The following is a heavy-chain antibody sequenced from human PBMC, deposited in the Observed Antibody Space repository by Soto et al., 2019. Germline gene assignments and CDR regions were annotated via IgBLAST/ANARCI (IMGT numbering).Heavy chain of an antibody. V-gene: IGHV2-70*01. CDR3: ARIQTLSSGYSIARDAFDI. CDR1: GFSLSTSGMC. CDR2: IDWDDDK. J-gene: IGHJ3*02. D-gene: IGHD3-22*01. Sequence: SGPTLVNPTQTLTLTCTFSGFSLSTSGMCVSWIRQPPGKALEWLALIDWDDDKYYSTSLKTRLTISKDTSKNQVVLTMTNMDPVDTATYYCARIQTLSSGYSIARDAFDIWGQGTMVTVSS.